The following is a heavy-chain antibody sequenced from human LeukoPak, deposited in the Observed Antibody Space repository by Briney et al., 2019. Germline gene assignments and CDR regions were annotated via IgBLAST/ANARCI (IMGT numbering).Heavy chain of an antibody. CDR1: GFTFSSYG. CDR3: ARGRGHSYGRFDY. V-gene: IGHV3-33*01. J-gene: IGHJ4*02. CDR2: IWYDGSNK. Sequence: GRSLRLSCAASGFTFSSYGMHWVRQAPGKGLEWVAVIWYDGSNKYYADSVKGRFTISRDNSKNTLYLQMNSLRAEDTAVYYCARGRGHSYGRFDYWGQGTLVTVSS. D-gene: IGHD5-18*01.